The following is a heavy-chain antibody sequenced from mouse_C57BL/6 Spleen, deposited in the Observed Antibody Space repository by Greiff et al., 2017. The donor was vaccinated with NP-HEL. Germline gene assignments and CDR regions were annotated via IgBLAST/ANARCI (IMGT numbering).Heavy chain of an antibody. CDR2: IDPSDSYT. D-gene: IGHD2-3*01. CDR3: ARRDGYLDY. V-gene: IGHV1-50*01. J-gene: IGHJ2*01. Sequence: VQLQQSGAELVKPGASVKLSCKASGYTFTSYWMQWVKQRPGQGLEWIGEIDPSDSYTNYNQKFKGKATLTVDTSSSTAYMQLSSLTSEDSAVYYCARRDGYLDYWGQGTTLTVSS. CDR1: GYTFTSYW.